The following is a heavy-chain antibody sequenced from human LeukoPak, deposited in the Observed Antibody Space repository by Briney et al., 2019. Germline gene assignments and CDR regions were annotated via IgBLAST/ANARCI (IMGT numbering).Heavy chain of an antibody. D-gene: IGHD2-21*01. CDR1: GYTITSYA. CDR3: ATGGEVSGMDV. V-gene: IGHV1-24*01. J-gene: IGHJ6*02. CDR2: FDPEDGET. Sequence: ASVKVSCKASGYTITSYAINWVRQAPGQGLEWMGGFDPEDGETIYAQKFQGRVTMTEDTSTDTAYMELSSLRSEDTAVYYCATGGEVSGMDVWGQGTTVTVSS.